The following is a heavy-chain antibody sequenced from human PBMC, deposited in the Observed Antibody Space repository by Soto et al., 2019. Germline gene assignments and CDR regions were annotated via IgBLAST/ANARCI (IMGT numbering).Heavy chain of an antibody. D-gene: IGHD3-3*02. V-gene: IGHV4-4*07. J-gene: IGHJ5*02. CDR1: GGTISGYY. CDR2: IYSSGNT. CDR3: ASPQPFSDWFDT. Sequence: SETLSLTCSVSGGTISGYYRTWIRQPAGKGLEWIGRIYSSGNTKYNPSLQSRVTMSLDTSNNQFSLRLTSVTAADTPVYYCASPQPFSDWFDTWGQGTLVTVSS.